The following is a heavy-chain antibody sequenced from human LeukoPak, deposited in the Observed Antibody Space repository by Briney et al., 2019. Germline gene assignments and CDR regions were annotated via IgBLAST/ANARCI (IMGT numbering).Heavy chain of an antibody. CDR1: GFTFSTYG. J-gene: IGHJ4*02. CDR2: IRYDGSNK. Sequence: PGGXXRLSCAASGFTFSTYGMHWVRQAPGKGLEGVAFIRYDGSNKYYADSVKGRFTIYRENSKNTVYMQMKSLRAEDTAVYFCAKDKDPWKSTSISDFDYWGQGTLVTVSS. CDR3: AKDKDPWKSTSISDFDY. D-gene: IGHD1-1*01. V-gene: IGHV3-30*02.